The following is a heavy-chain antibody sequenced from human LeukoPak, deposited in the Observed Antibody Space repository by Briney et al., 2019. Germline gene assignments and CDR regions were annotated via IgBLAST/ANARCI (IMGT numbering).Heavy chain of an antibody. J-gene: IGHJ5*02. CDR1: GFTFSSYS. Sequence: GGSLRLSCAASGFTFSSYSMNWVRQDPGKGLEWVSSISSSSSYIYYADSVKGRFTISRDNAKNSLYLEVNSLRAEDTAVYYCARSGVVVPAAPVRFDPWGQGTQVTVSS. D-gene: IGHD2-2*01. CDR2: ISSSSSYI. V-gene: IGHV3-21*06. CDR3: ARSGVVVPAAPVRFDP.